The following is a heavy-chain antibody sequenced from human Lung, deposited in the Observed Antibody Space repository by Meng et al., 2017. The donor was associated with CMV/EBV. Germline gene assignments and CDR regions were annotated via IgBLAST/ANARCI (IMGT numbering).Heavy chain of an antibody. CDR2: ISTMSTYM. D-gene: IGHD6-6*01. V-gene: IGHV3-21*01. CDR3: TRPDSSYWPSDD. Sequence: GESLKISCEVSGFTFRRYGMSWVRQAPGKELELVSSISTMSTYMKYADSVKGRFTISRDNAKSSLYLQMNSLRAEDTAVYYCTRPDSSYWPSDDWGQGTLVTSPQ. CDR1: GFTFRRYG. J-gene: IGHJ4*02.